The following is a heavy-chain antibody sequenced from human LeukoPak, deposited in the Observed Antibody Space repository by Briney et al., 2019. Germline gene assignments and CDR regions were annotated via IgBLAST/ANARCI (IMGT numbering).Heavy chain of an antibody. Sequence: PSDTLSLTCTVSGGSISSGGYYWSWIRQHPGKGLEWIGYIYYSGSTYYNPSLKSRVTISVDTSKNQFSLKLSSVTAADTAVYYCASSYYDSSGHRVAFDIWGQGTMVTVSS. D-gene: IGHD3-22*01. CDR1: GGSISSGGYY. V-gene: IGHV4-31*03. CDR2: IYYSGST. J-gene: IGHJ3*02. CDR3: ASSYYDSSGHRVAFDI.